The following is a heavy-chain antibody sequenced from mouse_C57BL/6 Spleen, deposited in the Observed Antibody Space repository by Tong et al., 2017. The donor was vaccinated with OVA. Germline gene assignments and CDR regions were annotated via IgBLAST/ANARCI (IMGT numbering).Heavy chain of an antibody. D-gene: IGHD2-1*01. CDR1: GYTFTSYW. CDR2: INPSTGYT. V-gene: IGHV1-7*01. Sequence: VKLQLSGAELAKPGVSVKMSCKASGYTFTSYWMHWVKQRPGQGLEWIGYINPSTGYTEYNQKFKDKATLTANKSSCQAYMQLSSLTSEDSAVYYCARSPYGNLFDYWGQGTTLTVSS. J-gene: IGHJ2*01. CDR3: ARSPYGNLFDY.